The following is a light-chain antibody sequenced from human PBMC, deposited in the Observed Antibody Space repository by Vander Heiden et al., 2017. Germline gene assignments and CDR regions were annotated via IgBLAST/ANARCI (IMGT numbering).Light chain of an antibody. CDR2: SAS. Sequence: IETTQSPSVLSATVGDRATITCRASKVIRNDLGWYQQKTGKAPKRLIYSASNLQSGVPSRFSGSGSGTEFTLTISSLQPEDCATYYCLQHNLCPLTFGQGTKVEIK. CDR3: LQHNLCPLT. V-gene: IGKV1-17*01. CDR1: KVIRND. J-gene: IGKJ1*01.